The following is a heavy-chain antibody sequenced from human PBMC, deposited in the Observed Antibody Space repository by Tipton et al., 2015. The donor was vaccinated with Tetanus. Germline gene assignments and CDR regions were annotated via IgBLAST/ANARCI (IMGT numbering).Heavy chain of an antibody. V-gene: IGHV4-59*08. CDR1: GGSISAYY. CDR2: IYFNGST. Sequence: TLSLTCTVSGGSISAYYWSWIRQPPGKGLEWIGYIYFNGSTKHNPSLKSRGAKSVDASKPQFSLKVHSVTAADTAFYYCTRHVVEAVPRWFDPWGQGTRVTVSS. J-gene: IGHJ5*02. CDR3: TRHVVEAVPRWFDP. D-gene: IGHD2-2*01.